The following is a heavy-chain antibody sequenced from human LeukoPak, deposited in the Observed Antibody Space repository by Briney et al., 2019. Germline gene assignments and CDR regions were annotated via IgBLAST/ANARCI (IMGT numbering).Heavy chain of an antibody. CDR1: GGSISSYY. D-gene: IGHD3-22*01. CDR3: ASYYYDSSGYYPSDAFDI. J-gene: IGHJ3*02. V-gene: IGHV4-59*01. CDR2: IYYSGST. Sequence: SETLSLTCTVSGGSISSYYWSWIRQPPGKGLEWIGYIYYSGSTNYNPSLKSRVTISVDTSKNQFSLKLSSVTAADTAVYYCASYYYDSSGYYPSDAFDIWGQGTMVTVSS.